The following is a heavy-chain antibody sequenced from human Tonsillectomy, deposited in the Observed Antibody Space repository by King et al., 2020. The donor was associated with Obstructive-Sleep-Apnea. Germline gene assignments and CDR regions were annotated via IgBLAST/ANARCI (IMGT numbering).Heavy chain of an antibody. CDR2: TNPASGDT. CDR3: ARSLGGGTVVAVYYGMDV. J-gene: IGHJ6*02. Sequence: HAQLVQSGAEVKRPGASVKISCAPTGYNFNHYALHWLRQAPGQSPEWMGWTNPASGDTRYSQTFQGRVTITSDTSATTAHMELRSLKYEDTAVYYCARSLGGGTVVAVYYGMDVWGQGTTVTVSS. D-gene: IGHD2-15*01. V-gene: IGHV1-3*01. CDR1: GYNFNHYA.